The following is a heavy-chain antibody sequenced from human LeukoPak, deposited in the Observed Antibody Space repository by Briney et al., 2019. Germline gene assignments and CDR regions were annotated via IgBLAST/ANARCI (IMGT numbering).Heavy chain of an antibody. D-gene: IGHD2-2*01. CDR1: GGSISSYY. CDR2: IYYSGST. V-gene: IGHV4-59*12. J-gene: IGHJ6*02. CDR3: ARGDIVVVPAANQPDYYYYYGMDV. Sequence: SETLSLTCTVSGGSISSYYWSWIRQPPGKGLEWIGYIYYSGSTNYNPSLKSRVTISVDTSKNQFSLKLSSVTAADAAVYYCARGDIVVVPAANQPDYYYYYGMDVWGQGTTVTVSS.